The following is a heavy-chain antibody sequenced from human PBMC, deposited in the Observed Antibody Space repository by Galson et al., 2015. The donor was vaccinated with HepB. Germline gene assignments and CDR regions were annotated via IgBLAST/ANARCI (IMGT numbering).Heavy chain of an antibody. J-gene: IGHJ3*02. CDR2: IYYSGTT. Sequence: TLSLTCTVSGGSISSTNYYWGWIRQPPGKGLAWIGSIYYSGTTYYNPSLKSRVTISVDTSKSQFSLKLNSVTAADTAVYYCATLLDSGYDYRNAFDIWGQGTMVTVSS. CDR3: ATLLDSGYDYRNAFDI. D-gene: IGHD5-12*01. CDR1: GGSISSTNYY. V-gene: IGHV4-39*01.